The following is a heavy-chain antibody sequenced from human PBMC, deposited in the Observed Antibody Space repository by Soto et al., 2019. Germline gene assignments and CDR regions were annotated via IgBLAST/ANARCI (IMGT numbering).Heavy chain of an antibody. D-gene: IGHD1-7*01. CDR1: GGTVSSGGYY. CDR2: ISSRGSA. CDR3: AMAGNYRYFDA. V-gene: IGHV4-61*08. Sequence: QVQLQESGPGLVTPSETLSLTCTVSGGTVSSGGYYWSWIRQPPGKGLEWIGYISSRGSANYNPSLKSRVTISVDTSKNQFSLKLTSVTAADTAVYYRAMAGNYRYFDAWGQGTLVTVSS. J-gene: IGHJ4*02.